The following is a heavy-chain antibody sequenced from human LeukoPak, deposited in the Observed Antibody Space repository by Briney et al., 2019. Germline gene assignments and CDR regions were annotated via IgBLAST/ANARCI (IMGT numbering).Heavy chain of an antibody. D-gene: IGHD1-26*01. CDR3: AKDLGRYRNNYFDY. Sequence: PGGSLRLSCAASGFTFSSYAMSWVREAPEKGLEWVSTISGSGGGAYYADSVKGRFTNSRDDSKNTLYLQMHSLRAEDTAVYYCAKDLGRYRNNYFDYWGQGTLVTVSS. V-gene: IGHV3-23*01. CDR1: GFTFSSYA. J-gene: IGHJ4*02. CDR2: ISGSGGGA.